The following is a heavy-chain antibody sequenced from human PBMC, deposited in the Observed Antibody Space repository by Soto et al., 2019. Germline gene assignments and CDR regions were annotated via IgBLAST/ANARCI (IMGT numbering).Heavy chain of an antibody. V-gene: IGHV4-39*01. D-gene: IGHD6-6*01. Sequence: QLQLQESGPGLVKPSETLSLTCTVSGGSISSSSYYWGWIRQPPGKGLEWIGSIYYSGSTYYNPSLKSGVTISVDTSKNQFSLKLSAVTAADTAVYYCARILSKLPYFDYWGQGTLVTVSS. CDR2: IYYSGST. CDR3: ARILSKLPYFDY. J-gene: IGHJ4*02. CDR1: GGSISSSSYY.